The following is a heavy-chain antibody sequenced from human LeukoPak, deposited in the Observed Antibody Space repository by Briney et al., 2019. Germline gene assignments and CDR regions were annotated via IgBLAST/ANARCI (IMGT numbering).Heavy chain of an antibody. CDR1: GYTFTSYG. D-gene: IGHD3-3*01. CDR3: ATKPPSFGVVIHLPEWDWFDP. V-gene: IGHV1-18*01. J-gene: IGHJ5*02. CDR2: ISAYTGNT. Sequence: ASVKVSCKASGYTFTSYGISWVRQAPGQGLEWMGWISAYTGNTNYAQKLQGRVTMTTDTSTSTAYMELRSLRSDDTAVYYCATKPPSFGVVIHLPEWDWFDPWGQGTLVTVSS.